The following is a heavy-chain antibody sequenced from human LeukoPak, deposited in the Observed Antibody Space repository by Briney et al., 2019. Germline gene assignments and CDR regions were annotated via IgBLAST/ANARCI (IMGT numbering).Heavy chain of an antibody. CDR2: KSYDGSNK. CDR3: AKGPDSSGYLIHH. J-gene: IGHJ1*01. Sequence: QPGRSLRLSCTASGFTFSSYGMHWVRQAPGKGLEWVPLKSYDGSNKYYADPVKGRFTISRDNSKNTLYLEMISLRPEDTAVYYCAKGPDSSGYLIHHWGQGTLVTVSS. V-gene: IGHV3-30*18. CDR1: GFTFSSYG. D-gene: IGHD6-19*01.